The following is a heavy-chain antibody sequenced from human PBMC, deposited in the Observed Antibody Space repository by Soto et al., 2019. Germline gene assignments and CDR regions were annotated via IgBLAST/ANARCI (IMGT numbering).Heavy chain of an antibody. Sequence: GGSLRLSCAASGFTFSSYWMHWVRQAPGKGLVWVSRIKSDGSSTSYADSVKGRFTISRDNAKNTLYLQMNSLRAKDTAVYYCAREGDYVYYYYYGMDVWGQGTTVTVSS. D-gene: IGHD4-17*01. CDR1: GFTFSSYW. CDR3: AREGDYVYYYYYGMDV. J-gene: IGHJ6*02. V-gene: IGHV3-74*01. CDR2: IKSDGSST.